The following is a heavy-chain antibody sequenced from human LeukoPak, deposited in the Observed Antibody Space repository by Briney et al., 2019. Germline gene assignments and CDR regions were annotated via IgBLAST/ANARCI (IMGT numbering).Heavy chain of an antibody. CDR2: ISGSGGST. D-gene: IGHD3-3*01. J-gene: IGHJ3*02. CDR1: GFTFSSYA. Sequence: GGSLRLSCAASGFTFSSYAMSWVRQAPGKGLEWVSAISGSGGSTYYADSVKGRFTISRDNSKNTLHLQMNSLRAEDTAVYYCAKAKGITIFGVAYAFDIWGQGTMVTVSS. CDR3: AKAKGITIFGVAYAFDI. V-gene: IGHV3-23*01.